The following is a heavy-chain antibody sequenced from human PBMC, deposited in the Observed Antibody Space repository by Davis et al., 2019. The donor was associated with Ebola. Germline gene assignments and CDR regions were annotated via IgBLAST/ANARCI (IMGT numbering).Heavy chain of an antibody. CDR1: GFTFSSYS. V-gene: IGHV3-21*01. CDR2: ISSSSSYI. Sequence: GESLKISCAASGFTFSSYSMNWVRQAPGKGLEWVSSISSSSSYIYYADSVKGRFTISRDNAKNSLYLQMNSLRAEDTAVYYCARVVYSYGYVDYWGQGTLVTVSS. J-gene: IGHJ4*02. CDR3: ARVVYSYGYVDY. D-gene: IGHD5-18*01.